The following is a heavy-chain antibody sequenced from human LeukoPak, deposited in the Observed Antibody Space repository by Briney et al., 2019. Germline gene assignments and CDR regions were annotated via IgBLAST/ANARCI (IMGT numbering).Heavy chain of an antibody. D-gene: IGHD6-19*01. J-gene: IGHJ4*02. CDR1: GGSISSYY. CDR3: ARHSSGWYLDY. Sequence: NASETLSLTCTVSGGSISSYYWSWIRQPPGKGLEWIGHIYYSGSTDYDPSLKSRVTISVDTSKNQFSLKLSSVTAADTAVYYCARHSSGWYLDYWGQGTLVTVSS. V-gene: IGHV4-59*08. CDR2: IYYSGST.